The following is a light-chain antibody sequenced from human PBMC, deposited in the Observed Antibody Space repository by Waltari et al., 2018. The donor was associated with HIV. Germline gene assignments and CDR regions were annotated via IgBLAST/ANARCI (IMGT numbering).Light chain of an antibody. Sequence: EIVLTQSPGTLSLSPGEGATISCRASQSVSSSYLAWYQQKPGQSPSLLIYDSSSRATGIPDRFSGSGSGTDFSLTISRLEPEDFAVYYCQQYDTSPWTFGQGTKVEIK. CDR3: QQYDTSPWT. J-gene: IGKJ1*01. CDR2: DSS. V-gene: IGKV3-20*01. CDR1: QSVSSSY.